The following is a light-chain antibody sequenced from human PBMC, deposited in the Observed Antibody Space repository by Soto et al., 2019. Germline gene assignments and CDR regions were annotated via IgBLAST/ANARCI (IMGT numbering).Light chain of an antibody. J-gene: IGKJ2*01. V-gene: IGKV1-33*01. Sequence: DIQMTQSPSSLSASVGDRVTITCQASQDISNYLNWYQQKPGKAPKLLIYEASNLETGVPSRFSGSGSGTDFTFTISSLQPEDIATYYCQQYDNLPYTVGQGTKLEIK. CDR1: QDISNY. CDR3: QQYDNLPYT. CDR2: EAS.